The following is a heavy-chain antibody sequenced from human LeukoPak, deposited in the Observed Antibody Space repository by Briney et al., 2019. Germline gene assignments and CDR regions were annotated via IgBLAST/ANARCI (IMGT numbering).Heavy chain of an antibody. V-gene: IGHV1-2*02. CDR2: INPNSGGT. Sequence: SVKVSCKASGYTFTGYYMHWVRQAPGQGLEWMGWINPNSGGTNYAQKFQGRVTMTRNTSISTAYMELSSLRSEDTAVYYCARFTYYDFWSGYFHYYYYGMDVWGQGTTVTVSS. CDR1: GYTFTGYY. D-gene: IGHD3-3*01. J-gene: IGHJ6*02. CDR3: ARFTYYDFWSGYFHYYYYGMDV.